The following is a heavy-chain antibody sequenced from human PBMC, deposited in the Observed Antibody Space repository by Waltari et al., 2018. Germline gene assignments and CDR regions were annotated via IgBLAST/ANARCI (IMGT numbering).Heavy chain of an antibody. CDR2: IWYDGSNK. D-gene: IGHD3-10*01. V-gene: IGHV3-30*18. Sequence: QVQLVESGGGVVQPGRSLRLPCAASGFTFSSYGTPWVRQAPGKGVEWVAVIWYDGSNKYYADSVKGRFTISRDNSKNTLYLQMNSLRAEDTAMYYCAKDRSDAFDIWGQGTMVTVSS. CDR3: AKDRSDAFDI. J-gene: IGHJ3*02. CDR1: GFTFSSYG.